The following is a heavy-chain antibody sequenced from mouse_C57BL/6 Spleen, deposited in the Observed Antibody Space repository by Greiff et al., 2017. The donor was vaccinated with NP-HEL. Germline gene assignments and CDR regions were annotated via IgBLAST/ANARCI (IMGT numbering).Heavy chain of an antibody. J-gene: IGHJ1*03. D-gene: IGHD2-3*01. Sequence: EVKLVESGEGLVKPGGSLKLSCAASGFTFSSYAMSWVRQTPEKRLEWVAYISSGGDYIYYADTVKGRFTISRDNARNTLYLQMSSLKSEDTAMYYCTRDVYYGSVGGYFDVWGTGTTVTVSS. CDR3: TRDVYYGSVGGYFDV. CDR1: GFTFSSYA. V-gene: IGHV5-9-1*02. CDR2: ISSGGDYI.